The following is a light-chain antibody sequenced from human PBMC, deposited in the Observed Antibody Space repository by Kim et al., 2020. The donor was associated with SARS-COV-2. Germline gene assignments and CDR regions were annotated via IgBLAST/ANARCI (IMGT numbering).Light chain of an antibody. Sequence: EIVLTQSPATLSVSPGERATLSCRASQSISSNLAWYQQKPGQAPPLLIYGASTRATDIPARFSGSGSGTDYTLTISSLQSEDFAVYYCQQYNNWPPYTFGQGTKLEI. J-gene: IGKJ2*01. CDR1: QSISSN. V-gene: IGKV3-15*01. CDR3: QQYNNWPPYT. CDR2: GAS.